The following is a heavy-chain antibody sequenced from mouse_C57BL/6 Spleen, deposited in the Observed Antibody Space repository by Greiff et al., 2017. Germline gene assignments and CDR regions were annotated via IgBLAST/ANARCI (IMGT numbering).Heavy chain of an antibody. J-gene: IGHJ3*01. V-gene: IGHV5-17*01. CDR1: GFTFSDYG. CDR2: ISSGSSTI. Sequence: EVHLVESGGGLVKPGGSLKLSCAASGFTFSDYGMHWVRQAPEKGLEWVAYISSGSSTIYYADTVKGRFTISRDNAKNTLFLQMTSLRSEDTAMYYCARPLYDYESIAWFAYWGQGTLVTVSA. D-gene: IGHD2-4*01. CDR3: ARPLYDYESIAWFAY.